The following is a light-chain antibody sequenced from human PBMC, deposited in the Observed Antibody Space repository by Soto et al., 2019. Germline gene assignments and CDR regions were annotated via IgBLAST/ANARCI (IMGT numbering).Light chain of an antibody. CDR2: DVS. V-gene: IGLV2-14*01. Sequence: QSVLTQPASVSGSPGQSITISCTGTSSDIGAYKFVSWYQQHPGKAPKLMIYDVSNRPSGVSNRFSGSKSGNTASLTISGLQAEDEADYYCNSFTISLTYVFGTGTKVTVL. CDR3: NSFTISLTYV. CDR1: SSDIGAYKF. J-gene: IGLJ1*01.